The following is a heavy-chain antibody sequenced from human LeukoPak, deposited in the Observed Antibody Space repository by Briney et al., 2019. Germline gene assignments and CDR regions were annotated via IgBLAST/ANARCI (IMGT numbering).Heavy chain of an antibody. CDR2: ISSSSSYI. J-gene: IGHJ3*02. D-gene: IGHD3-10*01. V-gene: IGHV3-21*01. CDR3: AREGDFDYYGSGSYALDI. Sequence: KTGGSLRLSCAASGFTFSSYSMNWVRQAPGKGLEWVSSISSSSSYIYYADSVKGRFTISRDNAKNSLYLQMNSLRAEDTAVYYCAREGDFDYYGSGSYALDIWGQGTMVTVSS. CDR1: GFTFSSYS.